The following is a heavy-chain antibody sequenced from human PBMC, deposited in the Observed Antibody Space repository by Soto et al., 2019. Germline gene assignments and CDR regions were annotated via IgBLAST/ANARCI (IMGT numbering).Heavy chain of an antibody. CDR1: GFTFSSYG. V-gene: IGHV3-30*18. J-gene: IGHJ4*02. CDR2: ISYDGSNK. Sequence: PGGSLRLSCAASGFTFSSYGMHWVRQAPGKGLEWVAVISYDGSNKYYADSVKGRFTISRDNSKNTLYLQMNSLRAEDTAVYYCAKIIGGYCSSTSCQRDYWGQGTLVTVSS. CDR3: AKIIGGYCSSTSCQRDY. D-gene: IGHD2-2*01.